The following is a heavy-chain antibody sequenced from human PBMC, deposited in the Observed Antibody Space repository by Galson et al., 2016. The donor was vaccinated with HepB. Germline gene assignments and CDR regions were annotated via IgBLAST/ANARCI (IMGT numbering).Heavy chain of an antibody. CDR2: IYYGGRT. D-gene: IGHD6-25*01. V-gene: IGHV4-39*07. CDR1: DDSISRSSYY. Sequence: LSLTCTVSDDSISRSSYYWGWVRQPPGKGLEWIGTIYYGGRTYYIPTLKSRVSISVDTSKNQFSLNLRSVTAADTAVYYCARDKGEAAAGRGNFDYWGQGTLVTVSS. CDR3: ARDKGEAAAGRGNFDY. J-gene: IGHJ4*02.